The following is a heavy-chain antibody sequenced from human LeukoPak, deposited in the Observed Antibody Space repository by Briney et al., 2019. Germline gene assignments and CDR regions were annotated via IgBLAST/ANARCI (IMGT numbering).Heavy chain of an antibody. Sequence: GGSLRLSCAASGFTFSSYAMHWVRQAPGKGLEWVAVISYDGSNKYYADSVKGRFTISRDNSKNTLYLQMNSLRAEDTAVYYCASDLHLRYFDFDIWGQGTMVTVSS. CDR3: ASDLHLRYFDFDI. CDR2: ISYDGSNK. J-gene: IGHJ3*02. CDR1: GFTFSSYA. V-gene: IGHV3-30-3*01. D-gene: IGHD3-9*01.